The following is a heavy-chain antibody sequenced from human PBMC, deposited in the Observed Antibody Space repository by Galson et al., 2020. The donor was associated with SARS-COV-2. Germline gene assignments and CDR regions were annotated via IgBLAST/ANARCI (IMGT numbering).Heavy chain of an antibody. Sequence: ETSETLSLTCTVSGGSITNPAYYWGWIRQSPGKGLQWIASIYYSGSASYSPSLKSRVTISVDTSKNQLSLNLRSMTAADTAVYYCARLSYDSTANYFALDFWGQGTQVTVSS. V-gene: IGHV4-39*01. CDR1: GGSITNPAYY. J-gene: IGHJ4*02. CDR2: IYYSGSA. CDR3: ARLSYDSTANYFALDF. D-gene: IGHD3-22*01.